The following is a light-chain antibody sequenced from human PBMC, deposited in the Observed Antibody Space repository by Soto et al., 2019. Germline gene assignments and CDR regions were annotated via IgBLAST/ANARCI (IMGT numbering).Light chain of an antibody. CDR1: QSIERY. V-gene: IGKV1-5*01. CDR2: DAS. Sequence: DIQMTQSPSTLSASVGDRVSITCRASQSIERYLAWYQQKPGKAPNLLIYDASSLERGVPSRFSGRGSGTEFTLTLSSLQPDDFATYYCQQFKSSTWTFGQGTKVEI. CDR3: QQFKSSTWT. J-gene: IGKJ1*01.